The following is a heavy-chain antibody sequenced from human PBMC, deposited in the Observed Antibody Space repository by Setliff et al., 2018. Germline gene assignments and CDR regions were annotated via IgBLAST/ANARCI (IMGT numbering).Heavy chain of an antibody. V-gene: IGHV4-4*09. D-gene: IGHD6-19*01. CDR3: ARASSGWYSAYYYYMDV. J-gene: IGHJ6*03. Sequence: PSETLSLTCTVSDVSSCSHYWSWIRQPPGKGLEWIGYIHFSGTTNYNPSLKSRVTMSVDTSKNQFSLNLTSVTAADTAVYYCARASSGWYSAYYYYMDVWGKGTTVTVSS. CDR1: DVSSCSHY. CDR2: IHFSGTT.